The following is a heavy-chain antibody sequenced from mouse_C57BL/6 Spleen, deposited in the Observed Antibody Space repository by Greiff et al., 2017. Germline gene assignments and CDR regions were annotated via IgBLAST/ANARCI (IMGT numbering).Heavy chain of an antibody. Sequence: QVQLQQPGAELVKPGASVKMSCKASGYTFTSYWITWVKQRPGQGLEWIGDIYPGSGSTNYNEKFKSKATLTVDTSSSTAYMQLSSLTSEDSAVYYGARGRLTYDYDAYYFDYWGQGTTLTVSS. CDR3: ARGRLTYDYDAYYFDY. V-gene: IGHV1-55*01. J-gene: IGHJ2*01. CDR2: IYPGSGST. D-gene: IGHD2-4*01. CDR1: GYTFTSYW.